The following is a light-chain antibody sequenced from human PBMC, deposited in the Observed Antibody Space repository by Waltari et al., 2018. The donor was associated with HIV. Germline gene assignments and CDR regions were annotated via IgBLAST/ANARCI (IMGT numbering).Light chain of an antibody. CDR3: MIWHSSAWV. J-gene: IGLJ2*01. Sequence: QAVLTQPSSLSASPGASASLTCTLRSGINVGTYRIYWYQQKPGSPPQYLLRYKSDSDKHQGSGVPSRFSGAKYASANAGILLISGLQSEDEADYYCMIWHSSAWVFGGGTKLTVL. V-gene: IGLV5-45*02. CDR2: YKSDSDK. CDR1: SGINVGTYR.